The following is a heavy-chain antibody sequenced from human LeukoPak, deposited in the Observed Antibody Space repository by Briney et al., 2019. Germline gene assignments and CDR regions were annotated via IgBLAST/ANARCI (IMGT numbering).Heavy chain of an antibody. Sequence: ASVKVSCKASVYTFTGYYMHWVRQAPGQGLAWMGWINPNSGGTNYAQKFQGRVTMTRDTSISTAYMELSRLRSDDTAVYYCARDGDLLLWFGELLYYWGQGTLVTVSS. J-gene: IGHJ4*02. CDR2: INPNSGGT. D-gene: IGHD3-10*01. CDR1: VYTFTGYY. CDR3: ARDGDLLLWFGELLYY. V-gene: IGHV1-2*02.